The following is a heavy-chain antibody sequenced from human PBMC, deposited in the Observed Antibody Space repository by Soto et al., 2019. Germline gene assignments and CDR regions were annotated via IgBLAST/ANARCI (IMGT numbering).Heavy chain of an antibody. CDR3: ARDLFPRGIAAAGLRGGHYYYYYGMDV. CDR1: GFTFSSYS. CDR2: ISSSSSYI. Sequence: GGSLRLSCAASGFTFSSYSMNWVRQAPGKGLEWVSSISSSSSYIYYADSVKGRFTISRDNAKNSLYLQMNSLRAEDTAVYYCARDLFPRGIAAAGLRGGHYYYYYGMDVWGQGTTVTVSS. J-gene: IGHJ6*02. V-gene: IGHV3-21*01. D-gene: IGHD6-13*01.